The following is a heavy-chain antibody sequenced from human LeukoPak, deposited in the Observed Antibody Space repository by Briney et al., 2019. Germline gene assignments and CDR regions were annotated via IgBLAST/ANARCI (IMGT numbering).Heavy chain of an antibody. Sequence: GGSLRLSCAASRFSFSNYWMSWVRQAPGKGLEWVAQINQDGSVKYYVDSLKGRFTIFRDNVKNSLYLEMNSLRAEDTAIYYCAKVGYSCSGEWFCYFDYWGQGTLVTVSS. CDR1: RFSFSNYW. J-gene: IGHJ4*02. CDR2: INQDGSVK. V-gene: IGHV3-7*01. D-gene: IGHD3-16*01. CDR3: AKVGYSCSGEWFCYFDY.